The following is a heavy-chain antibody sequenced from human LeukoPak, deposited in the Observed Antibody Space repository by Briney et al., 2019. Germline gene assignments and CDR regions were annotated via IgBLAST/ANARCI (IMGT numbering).Heavy chain of an antibody. D-gene: IGHD3-22*01. CDR3: ARGGIYYDSSGPSRPFDY. CDR1: GFTVSSNY. Sequence: GGSLRLSCAASGFTVSSNYMRWVRHAPGKGLEWVSVIYSGGSTYYADSVKGRFTISRDNSKNTLYLQMNSLRAEDTAVYYCARGGIYYDSSGPSRPFDYWGQGTLVTVSA. CDR2: IYSGGST. V-gene: IGHV3-53*01. J-gene: IGHJ4*02.